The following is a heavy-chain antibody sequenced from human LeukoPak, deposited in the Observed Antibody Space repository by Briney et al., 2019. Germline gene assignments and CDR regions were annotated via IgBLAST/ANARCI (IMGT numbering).Heavy chain of an antibody. CDR3: ARDNYYGSGSYYPTDY. D-gene: IGHD3-10*01. J-gene: IGHJ4*02. Sequence: GGSPRLSCATSGFSFSNHWMSWVRQAPGKGLEWVANIKQDGSEKYYVDSVKGRFTISRDNAENSLYLQMNSLRAEDTAVYYCARDNYYGSGSYYPTDYWGQGTLVTVSS. CDR2: IKQDGSEK. V-gene: IGHV3-7*01. CDR1: GFSFSNHW.